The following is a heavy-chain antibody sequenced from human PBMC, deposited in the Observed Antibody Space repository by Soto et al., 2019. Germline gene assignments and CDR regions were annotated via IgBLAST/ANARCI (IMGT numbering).Heavy chain of an antibody. D-gene: IGHD5-18*01. CDR3: ARDHRGGYSYGYFVY. V-gene: IGHV1-46*01. CDR1: GYTFTSYY. J-gene: IGHJ4*02. Sequence: GASVKVSCKASGYTFTSYYMHWVRQAPGQGLEWMGIINPSGGSTSYAQKFQGRVTMTRDTSTSTVYMELSSLRSEDTAVYYCARDHRGGYSYGYFVYWGQGTLVTVSS. CDR2: INPSGGST.